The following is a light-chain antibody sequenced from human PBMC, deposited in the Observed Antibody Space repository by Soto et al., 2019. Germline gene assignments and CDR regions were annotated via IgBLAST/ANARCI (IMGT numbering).Light chain of an antibody. Sequence: QSVLAQPASVSGSRGQSITISCTGTSSDVGRYNYVSWFQQHPGKVPKLIIYDVSNLPSGVSDRFSGSKSGNTASLTISGLQPEDEADYYCSSFTSSSTFVFGTGTKLTVL. V-gene: IGLV2-14*03. J-gene: IGLJ1*01. CDR1: SSDVGRYNY. CDR2: DVS. CDR3: SSFTSSSTFV.